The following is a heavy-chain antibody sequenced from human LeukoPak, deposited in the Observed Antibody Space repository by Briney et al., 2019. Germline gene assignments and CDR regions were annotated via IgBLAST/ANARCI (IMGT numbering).Heavy chain of an antibody. CDR1: GCTFTSYD. CDR3: ARASLQLKYYYYYYMDV. V-gene: IGHV1-2*02. Sequence: ASVKVSCKASGCTFTSYDINWVRQATGQGLEWMGWINPNSGGTNYAQKFQGRVTMTRDTSISTAYMELSRLRSDDTAVYYCARASLQLKYYYYYYMDVLGKGTTVTISS. J-gene: IGHJ6*03. D-gene: IGHD5-18*01. CDR2: INPNSGGT.